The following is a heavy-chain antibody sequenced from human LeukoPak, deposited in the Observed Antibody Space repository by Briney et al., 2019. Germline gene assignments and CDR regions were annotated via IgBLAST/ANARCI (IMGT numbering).Heavy chain of an antibody. CDR2: IYYSGST. J-gene: IGHJ6*02. Sequence: SETLSLTCTVSGGSISSYYWSWIRQPPGKGLEWIGYIYYSGSTNYNPSLKSRVTISVDTSKNQFSLKLSSVTAADTAVYYCARDLIAAAGNVLWGYYYYGMDVWGQGTTVTVSS. D-gene: IGHD6-13*01. CDR3: ARDLIAAAGNVLWGYYYYGMDV. V-gene: IGHV4-59*01. CDR1: GGSISSYY.